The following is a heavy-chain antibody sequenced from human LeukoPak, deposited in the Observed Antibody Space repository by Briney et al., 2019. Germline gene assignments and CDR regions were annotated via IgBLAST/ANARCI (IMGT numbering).Heavy chain of an antibody. CDR1: GFTFSSYD. Sequence: GGSLRLSCAASGFTFSSYDMHWVRQATGKGLEWVSAIGTAGDTYYPGSVKGRFTISRENAQNSLYLQMHSLSAGDTAVYYCARGSLELYYFDYWAQGTLVTVSS. J-gene: IGHJ4*02. D-gene: IGHD1-1*01. CDR2: IGTAGDT. V-gene: IGHV3-13*01. CDR3: ARGSLELYYFDY.